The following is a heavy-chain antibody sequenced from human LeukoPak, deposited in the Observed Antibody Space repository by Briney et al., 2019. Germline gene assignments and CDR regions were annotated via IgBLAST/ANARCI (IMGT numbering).Heavy chain of an antibody. V-gene: IGHV3-30*04. CDR2: ISYDGSNK. CDR3: AKPAKYSSGWKAFDY. CDR1: GFTFSSYA. D-gene: IGHD6-19*01. Sequence: GRSLRLSCAASGFTFSSYAMHWVRQAPGKGLEWVAVISYDGSNKYYADSVKGRFTISRDNSKNTLYLQMNSLRAEDTAVYYCAKPAKYSSGWKAFDYWGQGTLVTVSS. J-gene: IGHJ4*02.